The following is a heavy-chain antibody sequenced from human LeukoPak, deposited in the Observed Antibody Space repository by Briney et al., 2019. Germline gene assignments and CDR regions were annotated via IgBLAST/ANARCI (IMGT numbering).Heavy chain of an antibody. CDR2: IYYSGST. V-gene: IGHV4-59*01. D-gene: IGHD2-21*02. CDR3: ARGSVVVTAPLTC. J-gene: IGHJ4*02. CDR1: GGSISSYY. Sequence: SETLSLTCTVSGGSISSYYWSWIRQPPGKGLEWIGYIYYSGSTNYNPSLKSRVTISVDTSKNQFSLKLSSVTAADTAVYYCARGSVVVTAPLTCWGQGTLVTVSS.